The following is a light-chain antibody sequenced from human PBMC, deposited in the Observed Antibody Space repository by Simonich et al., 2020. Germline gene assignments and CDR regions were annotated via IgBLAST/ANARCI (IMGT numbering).Light chain of an antibody. CDR3: SSYAGSNNVV. J-gene: IGLJ2*01. CDR1: SSDVGGYNY. V-gene: IGLV2-8*01. Sequence: QSALTQPPSASGSPGQSVTISCTGTSSDVGGYNYVSWYHQNHGKAPKLMVYAVSNRPSGGPYPVSGSKSGNTAFPTVSGLQAEDEADYYCSSYAGSNNVVFGGGTKLTVL. CDR2: AVS.